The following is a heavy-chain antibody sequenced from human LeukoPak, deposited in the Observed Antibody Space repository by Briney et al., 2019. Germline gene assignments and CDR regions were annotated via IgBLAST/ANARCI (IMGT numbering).Heavy chain of an antibody. V-gene: IGHV1-3*01. J-gene: IGHJ5*02. CDR2: INAGNGNT. D-gene: IGHD2-2*01. Sequence: ASVKVSCKASGYTFTSYAMHWVRQAPGQRLEWMGWINAGNGNTKYSQKLQGRVTITRDTSASTAYMELSSLRSEDTAVYYCARSGGDCSSTSCYAGWYNWFDPWGQGTLVTVSS. CDR3: ARSGGDCSSTSCYAGWYNWFDP. CDR1: GYTFTSYA.